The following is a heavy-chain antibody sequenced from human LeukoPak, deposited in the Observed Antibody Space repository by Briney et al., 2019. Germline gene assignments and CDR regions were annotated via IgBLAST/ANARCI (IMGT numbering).Heavy chain of an antibody. Sequence: ASVKVSCKASGYTFTSYDINWVRQATGQGLEWMGWMNPNSGNTGYAQKFQGRVTMTRNTSISTAYMELSSLRSEDTAVYYCVRWLQPGQLYYYYGMDVWGQGTTVTVSS. CDR3: VRWLQPGQLYYYYGMDV. D-gene: IGHD5-24*01. V-gene: IGHV1-8*01. CDR1: GYTFTSYD. J-gene: IGHJ6*02. CDR2: MNPNSGNT.